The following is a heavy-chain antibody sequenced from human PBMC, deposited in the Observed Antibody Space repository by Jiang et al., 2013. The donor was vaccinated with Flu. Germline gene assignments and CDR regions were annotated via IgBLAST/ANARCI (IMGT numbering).Heavy chain of an antibody. CDR3: ARADCSGGTCYPIDY. D-gene: IGHD2-15*01. CDR1: GGSISSYY. Sequence: VKPSETLSLTCTVSGGSISSYYWSWVRQPPGKGLDWIGYIYYSGSTNYNPSLKSRVTISVDTSKNQFSLKVSAVTAADTAVYYCARADCSGGTCYPIDYWGQGTLVTVSS. V-gene: IGHV4-59*01. J-gene: IGHJ4*02. CDR2: IYYSGST.